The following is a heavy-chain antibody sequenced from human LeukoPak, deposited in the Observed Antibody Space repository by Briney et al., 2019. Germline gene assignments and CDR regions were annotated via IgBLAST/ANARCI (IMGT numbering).Heavy chain of an antibody. CDR1: GGSISSGGYS. D-gene: IGHD1-26*01. V-gene: IGHV4-30-2*01. CDR2: INHSGSI. J-gene: IGHJ3*02. Sequence: SETLSLTCAVSGGSISSGGYSWTWIRQPPGKGLEWIGEINHSGSINYNPSLKSRVTISVDTSKNQFSLKLSSVTAADTAVYYCARRHDRPWELTADAFDIWGQGTMVTVSS. CDR3: ARRHDRPWELTADAFDI.